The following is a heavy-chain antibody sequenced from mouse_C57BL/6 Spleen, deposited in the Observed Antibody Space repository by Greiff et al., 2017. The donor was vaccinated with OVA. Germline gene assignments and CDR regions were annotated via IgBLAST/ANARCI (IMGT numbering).Heavy chain of an antibody. J-gene: IGHJ2*01. Sequence: EVQLQQSGTVLARPGASVKMSCKTSGYTFTSYWMHWVKQRPGQGLAWIGAIYPGNSDTSYNQKFKGKAKLTAVTSARTAYMELSSLIKEESAVDYYTRTTVVARWDDFDYWGQGTTLTVSS. CDR3: TRTTVVARWDDFDY. CDR1: GYTFTSYW. V-gene: IGHV1-5*01. D-gene: IGHD1-1*01. CDR2: IYPGNSDT.